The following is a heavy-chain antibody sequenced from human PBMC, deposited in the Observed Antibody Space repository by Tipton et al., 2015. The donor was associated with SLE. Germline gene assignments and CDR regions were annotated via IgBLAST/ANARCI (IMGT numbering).Heavy chain of an antibody. V-gene: IGHV4-39*01. CDR1: GGSISSGDYY. J-gene: IGHJ6*02. D-gene: IGHD3-10*01. CDR3: ARLTRGSGSPYYYYGMDV. Sequence: TLSLTCTVSGGSISSGDYYWGWIRQPPGKGLEWIGSIYYSGSTYYNPSLKSRVTISVDTSKNQFSLKLSSVTAADTAVYYCARLTRGSGSPYYYYGMDVWGQGTTVTVSS. CDR2: IYYSGST.